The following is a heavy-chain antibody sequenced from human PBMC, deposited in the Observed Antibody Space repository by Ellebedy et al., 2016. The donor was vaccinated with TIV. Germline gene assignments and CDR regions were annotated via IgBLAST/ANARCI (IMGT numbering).Heavy chain of an antibody. CDR2: IYYSGST. Sequence: ESLKISXAASGFTFSSYWMSWIRQPPGKGLEWIGYIYYSGSTNYNPSLKSRVTISVDTSKNQFSLKLSSVTAADTAVYYCARGAAMVSYYYYGMDVWGQGTTVTVSS. V-gene: IGHV4-59*01. J-gene: IGHJ6*02. CDR3: ARGAAMVSYYYYGMDV. D-gene: IGHD5-18*01. CDR1: GFTFSSYW.